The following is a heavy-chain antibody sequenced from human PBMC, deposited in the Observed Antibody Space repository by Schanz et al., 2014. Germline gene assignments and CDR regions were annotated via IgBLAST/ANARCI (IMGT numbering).Heavy chain of an antibody. Sequence: VQLLESGGGFVQPGGSLRLSCVASGVTFSSYAMSWVRQAPGKGLEWVAVISDDGSNHYYPDSVKGRFTISRDNSKNTLYLQMNSLRSEDTAVYYCAKDVDFWSGYYLDYWGQGTLVTVSS. J-gene: IGHJ4*02. CDR3: AKDVDFWSGYYLDY. V-gene: IGHV3-30*18. CDR1: GVTFSSYA. CDR2: ISDDGSNH. D-gene: IGHD3-3*01.